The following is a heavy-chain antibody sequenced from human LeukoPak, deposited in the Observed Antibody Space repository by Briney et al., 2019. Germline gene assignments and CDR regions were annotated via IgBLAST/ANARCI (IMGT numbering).Heavy chain of an antibody. CDR1: RFTFSNYA. V-gene: IGHV3-30*04. CDR3: ARDEGSYYVPFD. D-gene: IGHD1-26*01. CDR2: ISYAGSNK. J-gene: IGHJ4*02. Sequence: PGGSLRLSCAASRFTFSNYAMHWVRQAPGKGLEWVALISYAGSNKYYADSVKGRFTISRDNSKNTLYLQMNSLRVEDTAVYYCARDEGSYYVPFDWGPGTLVTVSS.